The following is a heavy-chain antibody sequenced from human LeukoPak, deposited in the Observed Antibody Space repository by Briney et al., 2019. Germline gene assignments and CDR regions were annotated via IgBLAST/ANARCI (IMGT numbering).Heavy chain of an antibody. CDR1: GFTFSSYA. CDR2: ISYDGSNK. J-gene: IGHJ6*03. CDR3: ASYLAVRGVISYMDV. V-gene: IGHV3-30*04. D-gene: IGHD3-10*01. Sequence: GGSLRLSCAASGFTFSSYAMHWVRQAPGKGLEWVAVISYDGSNKYYADSVKGRFTISRDNSKNTLYLQMNSLRAEDTAVYYCASYLAVRGVISYMDVWGKGTTVTVSS.